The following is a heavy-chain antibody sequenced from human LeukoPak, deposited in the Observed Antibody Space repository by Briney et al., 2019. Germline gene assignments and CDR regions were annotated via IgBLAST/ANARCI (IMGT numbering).Heavy chain of an antibody. V-gene: IGHV4-59*08. CDR3: TRRMHYSDSGGSSYYYMDV. CDR2: LYDSGTT. D-gene: IGHD3-22*01. CDR1: GGSISSYY. Sequence: SETLSLTCTVSGGSISSYYWSWIRQPPEKGLEWIGYLYDSGTTNYNPSLNSRVTISADTSKKQIFLKLSSVTAADTAVYYCTRRMHYSDSGGSSYYYMDVWGKGTTATVSS. J-gene: IGHJ6*03.